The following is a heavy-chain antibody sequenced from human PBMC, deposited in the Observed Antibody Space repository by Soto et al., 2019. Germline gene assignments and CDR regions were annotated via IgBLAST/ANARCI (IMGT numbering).Heavy chain of an antibody. D-gene: IGHD6-19*01. V-gene: IGHV1-18*01. Sequence: ASVKVSCKASGFTFTSCAVQWVRQAPGQGLEWMGWISAYNGNTNYAQKLQGRVTMTTDTSTSTAYMELRSLRSDDTAVYYCARDLAVAGRINWFDPWGLGTLVTVSS. CDR1: GFTFTSCA. J-gene: IGHJ5*02. CDR2: ISAYNGNT. CDR3: ARDLAVAGRINWFDP.